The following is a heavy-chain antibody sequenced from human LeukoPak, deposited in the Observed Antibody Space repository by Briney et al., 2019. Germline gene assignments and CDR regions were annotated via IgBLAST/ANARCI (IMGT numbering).Heavy chain of an antibody. Sequence: GGSLRLSCAASGFTFSNAWMNWVRQAPGKGLEWVGRIKSKTDGGTTDYAAPEKGRFTMSRDDSKNTLYLQMNSLKTEDTAVYYCTTRYDSSGYYHSAKYYFDYWGQGTLVTVSS. CDR3: TTRYDSSGYYHSAKYYFDY. V-gene: IGHV3-15*07. D-gene: IGHD3-22*01. J-gene: IGHJ4*02. CDR2: IKSKTDGGTT. CDR1: GFTFSNAW.